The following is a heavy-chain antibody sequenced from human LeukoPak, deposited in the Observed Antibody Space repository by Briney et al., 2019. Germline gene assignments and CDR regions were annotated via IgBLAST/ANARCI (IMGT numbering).Heavy chain of an antibody. CDR3: ARDRTYYYDSSGYYYGPRWFDP. J-gene: IGHJ5*02. V-gene: IGHV3-48*01. CDR1: GFTFSSYS. CDR2: ISSSSSTI. Sequence: GSLRLSCAASGFTFSSYSMNWVRQAPGKGLEWVSYISSSSSTIYYADSVKGRFTISRDNAKNSLYLQMNSLRAEDTAVYYCARDRTYYYDSSGYYYGPRWFDPWGQGTLVTVSS. D-gene: IGHD3-22*01.